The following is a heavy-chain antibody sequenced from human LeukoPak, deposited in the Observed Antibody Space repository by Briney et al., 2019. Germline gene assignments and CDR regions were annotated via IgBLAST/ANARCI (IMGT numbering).Heavy chain of an antibody. CDR3: ATHGPEEVAVLDY. D-gene: IGHD6-19*01. CDR1: GFTFSSYS. Sequence: PGGSLRLSCASSGFTFSSYSMTWVRQAPGKGLEWVSSISSSSSYIYYADSVKGRFTISRDNAKNTLYLQMNSLRAEDTAVYYCATHGPEEVAVLDYWGQGTLVTVSS. V-gene: IGHV3-21*04. CDR2: ISSSSSYI. J-gene: IGHJ4*02.